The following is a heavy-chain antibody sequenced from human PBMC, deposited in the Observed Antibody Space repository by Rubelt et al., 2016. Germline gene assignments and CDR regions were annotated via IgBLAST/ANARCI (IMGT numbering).Heavy chain of an antibody. D-gene: IGHD2-8*01. Sequence: EVQLVESGGGLVQPGRSLRLSCAASGFTFSSYSMNWVRQAPGKGLEWVSSIRSSSSYNYYADSVKGRFTISRDNAKNALYLQLNSLRAEDTAVYYCAREENGWFDPWGQGTLVTVSS. CDR3: AREENGWFDP. V-gene: IGHV3-21*01. CDR2: IRSSSSYN. J-gene: IGHJ5*02. CDR1: GFTFSSYS.